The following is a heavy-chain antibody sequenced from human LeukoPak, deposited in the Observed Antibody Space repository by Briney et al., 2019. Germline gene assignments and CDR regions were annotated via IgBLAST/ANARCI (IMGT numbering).Heavy chain of an antibody. D-gene: IGHD1-26*01. V-gene: IGHV3-33*01. Sequence: GRSLRLSCTATGFIFKNYGMHWVRQTPGKGMEWLAVSWSDGNIKYYADSVKGRFSISRDNFKNLLYLQMSGLRAEDTAVYYCARVGSGSYFLDALDIWGQGTMVTVPS. CDR2: SWSDGNIK. J-gene: IGHJ3*02. CDR1: GFIFKNYG. CDR3: ARVGSGSYFLDALDI.